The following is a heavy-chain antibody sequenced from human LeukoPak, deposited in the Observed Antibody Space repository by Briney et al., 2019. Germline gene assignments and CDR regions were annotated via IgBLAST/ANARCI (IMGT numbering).Heavy chain of an antibody. D-gene: IGHD2-2*01. V-gene: IGHV1-2*02. J-gene: IGHJ5*02. CDR3: VRYAES. CDR1: GYTFTDYY. Sequence: ASVTVSCKAFGYTFTDYYMHWVRQAPGQGLEWMGWINPVRAGTKYAQKFQGRVSMPSDSFRGAAYMELHSLRSDDTAVYYCVRYAESWGQGTLVTSSS. CDR2: INPVRAGT.